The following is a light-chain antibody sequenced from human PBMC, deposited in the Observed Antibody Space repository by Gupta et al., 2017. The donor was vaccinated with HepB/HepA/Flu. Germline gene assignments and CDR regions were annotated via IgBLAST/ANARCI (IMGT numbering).Light chain of an antibody. CDR3: QQYDNWPLT. J-gene: IGKJ5*01. CDR1: QSVSSN. Sequence: EIVMTQSPATLSVSPGGRATLSCRASQSVSSNLAWYQQTPGQAPRLLIYGASTRTTGIPARFSGSGSGTDFTLTISSLQSEDFAVYYCQQYDNWPLTFGQGTRLEIK. CDR2: GAS. V-gene: IGKV3-15*01.